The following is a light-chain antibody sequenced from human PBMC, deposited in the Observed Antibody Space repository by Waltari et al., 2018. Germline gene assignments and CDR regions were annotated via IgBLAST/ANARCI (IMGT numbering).Light chain of an antibody. Sequence: QSALTQPRSVSGSPGQSVTIPCTGTRSDVGAYDYVSWYQQRPGQAPNLIIYEVTERPPGVPDRFSGSKSDNKASLTISGLQADDEADYYCCSYAGRYTNYVFGSGTKVTVL. CDR1: RSDVGAYDY. CDR2: EVT. J-gene: IGLJ1*01. V-gene: IGLV2-11*01. CDR3: CSYAGRYTNYV.